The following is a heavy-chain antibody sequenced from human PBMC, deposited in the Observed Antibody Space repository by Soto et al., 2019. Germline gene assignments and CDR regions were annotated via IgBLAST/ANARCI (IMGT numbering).Heavy chain of an antibody. V-gene: IGHV1-3*01. D-gene: IGHD2-15*01. CDR3: ARGPGGPDGPGDY. CDR2: INAGNGNT. CDR1: GYTFTSYA. J-gene: IGHJ4*02. Sequence: QVQLVQSGAEVKKPGASVKVSCKASGYTFTSYAMHWVRQAPGQRLEWMGWINAGNGNTKYSQKFQGRVTITRDTSASTAYMELGSLRSEGKAVYYCARGPGGPDGPGDYWGQGTLVTVSS.